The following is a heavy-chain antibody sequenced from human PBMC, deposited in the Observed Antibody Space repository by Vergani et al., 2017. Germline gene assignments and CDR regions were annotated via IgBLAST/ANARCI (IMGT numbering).Heavy chain of an antibody. CDR3: TTMGPARVVGFDP. D-gene: IGHD2-2*01. Sequence: EVQLVESGGGLVKPGGSLRLSCAASGFTFSNAWMSWVRQAPGKGLEWVGRIKSKTDGGTTDYAAPVKGRFTISRDDSKNTLYLQMNSLKTEDTAVYYCTTMGPARVVGFDPWGQGTLVTVSS. CDR1: GFTFSNAW. J-gene: IGHJ5*02. CDR2: IKSKTDGGTT. V-gene: IGHV3-15*01.